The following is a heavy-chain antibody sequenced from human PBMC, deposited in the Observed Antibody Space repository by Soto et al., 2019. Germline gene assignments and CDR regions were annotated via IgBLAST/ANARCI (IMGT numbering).Heavy chain of an antibody. Sequence: QVQLVQSGAEVKKPGSSVKVSCKASGGTFSSYAISWVRQAPGQGLEWMGGIIPIFGTANYAQKFQGRVTITADESTSTAYMELSSLRSEETAVYYCARGEGQGITMIGVDTPTTWGQGTMVTVSS. J-gene: IGHJ3*01. CDR1: GGTFSSYA. D-gene: IGHD3-22*01. V-gene: IGHV1-69*01. CDR3: ARGEGQGITMIGVDTPTT. CDR2: IIPIFGTA.